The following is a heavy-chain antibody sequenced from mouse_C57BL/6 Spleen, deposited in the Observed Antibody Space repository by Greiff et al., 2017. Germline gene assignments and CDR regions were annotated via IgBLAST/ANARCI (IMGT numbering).Heavy chain of an antibody. CDR2: ISDGGSYT. Sequence: EVQVVESGGGLVKPGGSLKLSCAASGFTFSSYAMSWVRQTPEKRLEWVATISDGGSYTYYPDNVKGRFTISRDNAKNNLYLQMSHLKSEDTAMYYCARDHMVTTNYYAMDYWGQGTSVTVSS. CDR1: GFTFSSYA. V-gene: IGHV5-4*01. CDR3: ARDHMVTTNYYAMDY. D-gene: IGHD2-2*01. J-gene: IGHJ4*01.